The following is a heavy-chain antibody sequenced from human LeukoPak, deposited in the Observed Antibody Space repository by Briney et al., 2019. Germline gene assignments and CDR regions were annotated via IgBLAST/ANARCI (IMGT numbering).Heavy chain of an antibody. D-gene: IGHD3-9*01. V-gene: IGHV4-30-2*01. CDR1: GGSISSGGYS. Sequence: SHTLSLTCAVSGGSISSGGYSWSWIRQPQGKSLEWIGYIYHSGSTYYNPSLKSRVTISVDRSKNQFSLKLSSVTAADTAVYYCARDNYDILTGYQNWFDPWGQGTLVTVSS. CDR3: ARDNYDILTGYQNWFDP. J-gene: IGHJ5*02. CDR2: IYHSGST.